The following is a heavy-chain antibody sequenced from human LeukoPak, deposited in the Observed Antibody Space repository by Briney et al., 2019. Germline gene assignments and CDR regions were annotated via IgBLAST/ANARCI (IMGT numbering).Heavy chain of an antibody. D-gene: IGHD3-22*01. Sequence: PGGSLRLSCAASAFTFNSYWMSWVRQAPGKGLEWVANIKQDGSEKYYVDSVKGRFTISRDDAKNSLYPQMNSLRAEDTAVYYCARDTTSGYYDRSGYSLYYYYGMDVWGQGTTVTVSS. CDR1: AFTFNSYW. V-gene: IGHV3-7*01. CDR3: ARDTTSGYYDRSGYSLYYYYGMDV. CDR2: IKQDGSEK. J-gene: IGHJ6*02.